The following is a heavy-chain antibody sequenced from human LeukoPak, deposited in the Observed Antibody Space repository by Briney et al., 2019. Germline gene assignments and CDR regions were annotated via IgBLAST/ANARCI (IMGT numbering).Heavy chain of an antibody. Sequence: GGSLGLSCAASGFTFSSSWIHWVRQAPGKGLGWVSRIKSDGSSTSYADSVKGRFTISRDNAKNTLYLQMSSLRAEDTAVYFCARDTSLYCSDGSCFSDYFDYWGQGTLVTVSS. D-gene: IGHD2-15*01. CDR3: ARDTSLYCSDGSCFSDYFDY. CDR2: IKSDGSST. CDR1: GFTFSSSW. J-gene: IGHJ4*02. V-gene: IGHV3-74*01.